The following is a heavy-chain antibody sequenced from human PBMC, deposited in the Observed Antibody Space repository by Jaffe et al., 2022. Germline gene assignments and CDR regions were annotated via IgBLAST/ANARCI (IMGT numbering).Heavy chain of an antibody. J-gene: IGHJ4*02. D-gene: IGHD3-16*02. CDR1: GFTFTDYW. CDR2: IDSDGSGT. Sequence: EVQLVQSGGGSVQPGGSLTLSCAASGFTFTDYWMHWVRQAPGKGLVWVSRIDSDGSGTHYADSVKGRFTISRDNAKRTLYLQMSSLRGEDTALYYCARGSYRNFDYWGQGTLVTVSS. V-gene: IGHV3-74*01. CDR3: ARGSYRNFDY.